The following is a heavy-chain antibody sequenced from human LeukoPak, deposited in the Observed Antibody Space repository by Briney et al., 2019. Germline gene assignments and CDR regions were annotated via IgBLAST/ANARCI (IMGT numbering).Heavy chain of an antibody. J-gene: IGHJ4*02. D-gene: IGHD6-19*01. CDR1: GFTFDDYA. V-gene: IGHV3-9*01. Sequence: GGSLRLSCAASGFTFDDYAMHWVRQAPGKGLEWVSGISWNSGSIGYADSVKGRFTISRDNAKNSLYLQMNSLRAEDTALYYCAKEEGSGWYNFDYWSQGTLVTVSS. CDR3: AKEEGSGWYNFDY. CDR2: ISWNSGSI.